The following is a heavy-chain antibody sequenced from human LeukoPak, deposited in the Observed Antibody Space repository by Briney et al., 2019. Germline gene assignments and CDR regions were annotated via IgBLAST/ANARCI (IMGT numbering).Heavy chain of an antibody. J-gene: IGHJ4*02. CDR2: FDPEDGET. D-gene: IGHD6-6*01. V-gene: IGHV1-24*01. CDR1: GYTLTELS. CDR3: AISIAARPFIDY. Sequence: ASVTVSCKVSGYTLTELSMHWVRQAPGKGLEWMGGFDPEDGETIYAQKFQGRVTMTEDTSTDTAYMELSSLRSEDTAVYYCAISIAARPFIDYWGQGTLVTVSS.